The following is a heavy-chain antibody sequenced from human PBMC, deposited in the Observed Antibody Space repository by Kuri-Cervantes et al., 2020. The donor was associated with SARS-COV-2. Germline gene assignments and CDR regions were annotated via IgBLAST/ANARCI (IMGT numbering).Heavy chain of an antibody. Sequence: GGSLRLSCAASGFTFSSYAMSWVRQAPGKGLEWVSAISGSGGSTYYADSVKGRFTISRDNSKNTLYLQMNSLRAEDTAVYYCAKVQQLGSSRYWFDPWGQGTLVTVSS. CDR1: GFTFSSYA. J-gene: IGHJ5*02. CDR2: ISGSGGST. V-gene: IGHV3-23*01. D-gene: IGHD6-13*01. CDR3: AKVQQLGSSRYWFDP.